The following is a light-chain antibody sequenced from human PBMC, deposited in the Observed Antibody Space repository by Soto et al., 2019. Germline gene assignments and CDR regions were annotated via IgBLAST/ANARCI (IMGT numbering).Light chain of an antibody. CDR2: LNSDGSH. CDR3: QTWGTGIVV. CDR1: SGHSSYA. Sequence: QSVLTQSPSASASLGASVKLTCTLSSGHSSYAIAWHQQQPEKGPRYLMKLNSDGSHSKGDGIPDRFSGYSSGAERYLTISSLQSEDEADYYCQTWGTGIVVFGVGTKLTVL. V-gene: IGLV4-69*01. J-gene: IGLJ2*01.